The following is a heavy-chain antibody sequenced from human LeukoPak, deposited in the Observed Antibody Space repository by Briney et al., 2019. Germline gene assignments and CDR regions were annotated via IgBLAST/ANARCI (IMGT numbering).Heavy chain of an antibody. D-gene: IGHD4-17*01. V-gene: IGHV5-51*01. CDR2: IYPGDADT. CDR1: GYSFTSDW. CDR3: ARGDHYGDYLFDY. Sequence: GESLKISCKGSGYSFTSDWIGWVRPMPGKGLEWMGIIYPGDADTRYSPSFQGQFTISADKSISTAYLQWSSLKASDTAMYYCARGDHYGDYLFDYWGQGTLVTVSS. J-gene: IGHJ4*02.